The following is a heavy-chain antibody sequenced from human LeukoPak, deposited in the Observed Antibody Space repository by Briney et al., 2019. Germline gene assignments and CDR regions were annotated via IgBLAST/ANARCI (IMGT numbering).Heavy chain of an antibody. CDR1: GFSFSDYY. CDR3: ARVGSIAAAGTPDY. Sequence: PGGSLRLSCAASGFSFSDYYMTWIRQAPGKGLEGLSYISSSSSHTNYADSVKGRFTISRDNAKNSLSLQVNSLRADDTAVYYCARVGSIAAAGTPDYWGQGTLVTVSS. J-gene: IGHJ4*02. D-gene: IGHD6-13*01. V-gene: IGHV3-11*06. CDR2: ISSSSSHT.